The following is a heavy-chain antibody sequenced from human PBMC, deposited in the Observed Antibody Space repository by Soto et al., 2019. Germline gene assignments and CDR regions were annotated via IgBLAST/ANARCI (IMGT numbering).Heavy chain of an antibody. CDR2: SSYNGGT. CDR3: TRHRIEVVWRGFYY. CDR1: ADSTSFSNSY. J-gene: IGHJ4*02. V-gene: IGHV4-39*01. D-gene: IGHD1-1*01. Sequence: HLQESGPRLVKPSETLSLTCTVSADSTSFSNSYWGWIRQPPGEGLQWIGSSSYNGGTFYNPSLKCRVAITIDASRRQSSLQVTSVTAADSAIYYCTRHRIEVVWRGFYYWGQGRPVTVSS.